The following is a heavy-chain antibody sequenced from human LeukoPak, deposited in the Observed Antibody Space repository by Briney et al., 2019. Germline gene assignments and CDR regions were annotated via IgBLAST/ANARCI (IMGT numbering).Heavy chain of an antibody. D-gene: IGHD3-22*01. V-gene: IGHV3-30*18. J-gene: IGHJ4*02. Sequence: GRSLRLSCAASGFTFSSYGMHWVRQAPGKGLEWVAVISYDGSNKYYADSVKGRFTISRDNSKNTLYLQMNSLRAEDTAVYYCAKDANYYDSSGPLDYWGQGTPVTVSS. CDR2: ISYDGSNK. CDR1: GFTFSSYG. CDR3: AKDANYYDSSGPLDY.